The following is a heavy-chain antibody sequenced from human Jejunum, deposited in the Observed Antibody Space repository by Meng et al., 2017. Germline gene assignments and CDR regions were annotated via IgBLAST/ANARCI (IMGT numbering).Heavy chain of an antibody. Sequence: GESLKISCAASGFTLSSYAMTWVRQASGKGLEWVSAIRGSGDTTYYAGSVKGRFTISRDISKNTLYLQMSSLRAEDTAVYYCAKLPGVAVTGDFAYWGQGNLVNGAS. J-gene: IGHJ4*02. CDR3: AKLPGVAVTGDFAY. D-gene: IGHD6-19*01. CDR1: GFTLSSYA. CDR2: IRGSGDTT. V-gene: IGHV3-23*01.